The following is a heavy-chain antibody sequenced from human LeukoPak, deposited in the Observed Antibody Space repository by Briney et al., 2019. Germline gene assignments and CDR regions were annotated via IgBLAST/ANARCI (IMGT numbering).Heavy chain of an antibody. D-gene: IGHD4/OR15-4a*01. J-gene: IGHJ4*02. V-gene: IGHV5-51*01. CDR3: AKLGASFYFDY. Sequence: GESLKISCKTSGYSFTNYWIVWMRQMPGKGLGWMGIIYPGDSDTRYSPSFQGQVTISADKSISTAYLQWSSLKASDTAMYYCAKLGASFYFDYWGQGPLVTVSS. CDR2: IYPGDSDT. CDR1: GYSFTNYW.